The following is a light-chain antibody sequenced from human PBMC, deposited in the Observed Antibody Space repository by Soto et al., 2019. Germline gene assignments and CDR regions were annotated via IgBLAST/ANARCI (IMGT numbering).Light chain of an antibody. CDR3: ETWDSNPPEGV. CDR2: LEGSGTY. J-gene: IGLJ3*02. CDR1: SGHSSYI. Sequence: QAVVTQSSSASASLGSSVKLTCTLSSGHSSYIIAWHQQQPAKAPRYLMKLEGSGTYNQGSGVPDRFSGSSSGADRYLTISNLQFDDEADYYCETWDSNPPEGVFGGGTQLTVL. V-gene: IGLV4-60*02.